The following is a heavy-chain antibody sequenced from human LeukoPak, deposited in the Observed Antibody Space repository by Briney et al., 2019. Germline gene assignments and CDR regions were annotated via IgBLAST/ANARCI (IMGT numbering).Heavy chain of an antibody. Sequence: SETLSLPCTVSGGSISSYYWSWIRQPPGKGLEWIGYIYYSGSTNYNPSLKSRVTISVDTSKNQFSLKLSSVTAADTAVYYCARGKWHYYSDYWGQGTLVTVSS. CDR2: IYYSGST. J-gene: IGHJ4*02. CDR1: GGSISSYY. D-gene: IGHD5-12*01. V-gene: IGHV4-59*01. CDR3: ARGKWHYYSDY.